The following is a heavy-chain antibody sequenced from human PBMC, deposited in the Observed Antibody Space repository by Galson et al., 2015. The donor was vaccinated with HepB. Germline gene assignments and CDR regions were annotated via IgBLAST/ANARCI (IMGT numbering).Heavy chain of an antibody. D-gene: IGHD3-10*01. V-gene: IGHV2-70*12. CDR2: IDWDDDK. CDR1: GSSLSTSGMC. CDR3: AHRTTSSYGFDM. Sequence: PALVKPTQTLTLPCTFSGSSLSTSGMCVSWIRRPPGKALEWLARIDWDDDKYYSTSLKTRLTISKDTSKNQVVLTMTNMVPVDTGTYYCAHRTTSSYGFDMWGQGTLVTVSS. J-gene: IGHJ3*02.